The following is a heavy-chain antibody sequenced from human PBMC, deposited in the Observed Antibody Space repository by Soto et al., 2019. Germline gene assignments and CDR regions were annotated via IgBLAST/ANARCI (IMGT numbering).Heavy chain of an antibody. V-gene: IGHV3-23*01. Sequence: SGGSLGLSCAASGFPFSSYSMSWVRQAPGKGLEWVLVISGSGEKIYYAESVKGRFTISRDNSKNMLNLQMNSLRVEDTAMYYCAKDRCSGGSCDSWDSWGQGTPVTVSS. J-gene: IGHJ4*02. D-gene: IGHD2-15*01. CDR1: GFPFSSYS. CDR2: ISGSGEKI. CDR3: AKDRCSGGSCDSWDS.